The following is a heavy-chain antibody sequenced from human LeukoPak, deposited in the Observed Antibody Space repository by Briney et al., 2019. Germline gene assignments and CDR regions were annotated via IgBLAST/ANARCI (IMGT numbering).Heavy chain of an antibody. J-gene: IGHJ4*02. CDR2: IYYSGST. CDR1: GGSISSYY. CDR3: AREVGATPYFDY. V-gene: IGHV4-59*01. D-gene: IGHD1-26*01. Sequence: SETLSLTCTVSGGSISSYYWSWIRQPPGKGLEWIGYIYYSGSTNYNPFLKSRVTISVDTSKNQFSLKLSSVTAADTAVYYCAREVGATPYFDYWGQGTLVTVSS.